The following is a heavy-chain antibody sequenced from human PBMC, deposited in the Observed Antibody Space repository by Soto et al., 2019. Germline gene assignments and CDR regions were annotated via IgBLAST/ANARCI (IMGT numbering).Heavy chain of an antibody. J-gene: IGHJ5*02. CDR3: ASFAVVAANNWFDP. V-gene: IGHV4-59*01. D-gene: IGHD2-15*01. Sequence: SEALSLTCTVSGGSISSYYWSWIRQPPGKGLEWIGYIYYSRSTNYNPSLKSRVTISVDTSKNQFSLKLSSVTASDTAVYFCASFAVVAANNWFDPWGQGTLVTVSS. CDR2: IYYSRST. CDR1: GGSISSYY.